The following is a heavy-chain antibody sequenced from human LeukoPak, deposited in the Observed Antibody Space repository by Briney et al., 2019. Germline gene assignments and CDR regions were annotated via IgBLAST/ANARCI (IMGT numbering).Heavy chain of an antibody. CDR2: IDTDGSST. Sequence: GGSLRLSCAASGFSFSTYWMHWVRQAPGKGLVWVSLIDTDGSSTPYADSVKGRFTISRDNAKNTLYLQMNSLRAEDTAVYYCARVGGSSDFDYWGQGTLVTVSS. D-gene: IGHD3-10*01. CDR1: GFSFSTYW. CDR3: ARVGGSSDFDY. J-gene: IGHJ4*02. V-gene: IGHV3-74*01.